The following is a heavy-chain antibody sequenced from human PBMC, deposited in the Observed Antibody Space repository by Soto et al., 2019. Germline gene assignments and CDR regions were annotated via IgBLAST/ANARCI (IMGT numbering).Heavy chain of an antibody. J-gene: IGHJ3*02. CDR2: INSDGSTI. V-gene: IGHV3-74*01. CDR1: GFHFGPFW. CDR3: AKTTDGWFSAFEI. D-gene: IGHD6-19*01. Sequence: GGSLRLSCAASGFHFGPFWMHWVRQAPGKGLVWVSHINSDGSTIVYADSVKGRFTISRDNPKNTMYLQMNSLRAEDTAVYFSAKTTDGWFSAFEIWGQGTVVTVSS.